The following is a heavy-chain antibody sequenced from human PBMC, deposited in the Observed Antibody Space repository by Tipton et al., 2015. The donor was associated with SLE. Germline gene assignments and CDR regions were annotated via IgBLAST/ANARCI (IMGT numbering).Heavy chain of an antibody. J-gene: IGHJ4*02. V-gene: IGHV4-59*12. CDR3: ARDEYRYDATGYHLLGHFDF. CDR1: GGSISSSY. D-gene: IGHD3-22*01. Sequence: TLSLTCTVSGGSISSSYWSWVRQFPGGGLEWIGYIFSSGSTNYNPSLESRVPISIDTSRDHFSLRVTSGTAADTAVYYCARDEYRYDATGYHLLGHFDFWGQGTLVTVSS. CDR2: IFSSGST.